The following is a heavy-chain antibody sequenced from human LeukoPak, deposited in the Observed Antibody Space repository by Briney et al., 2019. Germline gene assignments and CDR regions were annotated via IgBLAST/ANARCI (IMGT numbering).Heavy chain of an antibody. CDR1: GGSISSGGYS. Sequence: PSQTLSLTCAVSGGSISSGGYSWSWIRQPPGKGLEWIGYIYHGGSTYYNPSLKSRVTISVDRSKNQFSLKLSSVTAADTAVYYCARVGRGGYSYGDYFDYWGQGTLVTVSS. D-gene: IGHD5-18*01. J-gene: IGHJ4*02. CDR2: IYHGGST. CDR3: ARVGRGGYSYGDYFDY. V-gene: IGHV4-30-2*01.